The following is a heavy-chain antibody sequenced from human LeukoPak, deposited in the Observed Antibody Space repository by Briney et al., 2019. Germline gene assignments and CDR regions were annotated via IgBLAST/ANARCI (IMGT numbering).Heavy chain of an antibody. CDR3: ASPLGYCSGGSCYGGYFDY. CDR2: IYYSGST. CDR1: GGSISSSSYY. D-gene: IGHD2-15*01. J-gene: IGHJ4*02. V-gene: IGHV4-39*01. Sequence: SETLSLTCTVSGGSISSSSYYWGWIRQPPGKGLEWIGSIYYSGSTYYNPSLKSRVTISVDTSKNQCSLKLSSVTAADTAVYYCASPLGYCSGGSCYGGYFDYWGQGTLVTVSS.